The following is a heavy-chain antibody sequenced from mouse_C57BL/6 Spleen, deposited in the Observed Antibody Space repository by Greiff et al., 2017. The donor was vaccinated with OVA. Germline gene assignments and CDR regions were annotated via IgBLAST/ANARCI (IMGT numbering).Heavy chain of an antibody. J-gene: IGHJ1*03. D-gene: IGHD2-4*01. V-gene: IGHV1-64*01. CDR2: IHPNRGST. CDR3: ARGDYDEYFDV. Sequence: QVQLQQPGAELVKPGASVKLSCKASGYTFTSYWMHWVKQRPGQCLEWIGMIHPNRGSTNYNETFKSKATLTVDTSSSTAYMHLCSLTSEDSAVYYCARGDYDEYFDVWGTGTTVTVSS. CDR1: GYTFTSYW.